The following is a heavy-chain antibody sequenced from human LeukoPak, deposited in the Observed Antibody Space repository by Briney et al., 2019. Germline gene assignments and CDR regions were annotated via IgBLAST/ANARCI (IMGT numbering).Heavy chain of an antibody. D-gene: IGHD1-7*01. J-gene: IGHJ4*02. Sequence: PSETLSLTCTVSGGSISSSSYYWGWIRQPPGKGLEWIGRIYYSGSTYYNPSLKSRVTISVDTSKNQFSLKLSSVTAADTAVYYCARHVVVGTTEDYWGQGTLVTVSS. CDR2: IYYSGST. CDR1: GGSISSSSYY. CDR3: ARHVVVGTTEDY. V-gene: IGHV4-39*01.